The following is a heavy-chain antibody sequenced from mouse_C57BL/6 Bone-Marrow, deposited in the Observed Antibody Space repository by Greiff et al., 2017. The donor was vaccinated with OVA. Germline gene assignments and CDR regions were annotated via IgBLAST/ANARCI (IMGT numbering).Heavy chain of an antibody. D-gene: IGHD4-1*01. CDR1: GYTFTDYY. J-gene: IGHJ2*01. Sequence: QVQLQQSGAELVRPGASVKLSCKASGYTFTDYYINWVKQRPGQGLEWIARIYPGSGNTYYNEKFKGKATLTAEKSSSTAYMQLSSLSSEDSAVYFCARLGDYWGQGTTLTVSS. V-gene: IGHV1-76*01. CDR2: IYPGSGNT. CDR3: ARLGDY.